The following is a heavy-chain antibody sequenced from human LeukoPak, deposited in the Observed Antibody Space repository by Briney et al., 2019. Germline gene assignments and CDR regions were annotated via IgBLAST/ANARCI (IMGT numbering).Heavy chain of an antibody. V-gene: IGHV3-30*02. CDR1: TFTFTPGW. CDR2: IRYDGSNK. J-gene: IGHJ1*01. CDR3: AKSPSRGSAPHYFQH. Sequence: PGGSLRLSCEASTFTFTPGWMSWVRQAPGKGLEWVAFIRYDGSNKYYADSVKGRFTISRDNSKNTLYLQMNSLRTEDTAVYYCAKSPSRGSAPHYFQHWGQGTLVTVSS. D-gene: IGHD1-26*01.